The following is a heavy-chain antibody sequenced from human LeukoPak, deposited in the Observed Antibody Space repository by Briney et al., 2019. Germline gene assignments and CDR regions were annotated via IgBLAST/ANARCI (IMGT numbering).Heavy chain of an antibody. J-gene: IGHJ4*02. V-gene: IGHV3-7*05. CDR1: RFTFSSYW. CDR2: IKQGGSEK. Sequence: GGSLRLSCAASRFTFSSYWMSWVRQAPGKGLEGVINIKQGGSEKYYMDSVKGRFTISRDNAKNSLYLQMNSLRADDTAVYYCAREAYSYGSPFDYGGQGTLVTVSS. CDR3: AREAYSYGSPFDY. D-gene: IGHD5-18*01.